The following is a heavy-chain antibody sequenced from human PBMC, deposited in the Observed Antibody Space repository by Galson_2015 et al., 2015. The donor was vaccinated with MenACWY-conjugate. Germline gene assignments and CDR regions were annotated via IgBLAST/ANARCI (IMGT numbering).Heavy chain of an antibody. J-gene: IGHJ4*02. CDR2: VKAKTDGGTT. D-gene: IGHD6-13*01. V-gene: IGHV3-15*07. Sequence: SLRLSCAASGFTFTNAWMNWVRQAPGKGLEWVGRVKAKTDGGTTAYAAPVKGRFIISGDDSKNTLYLQMNSLKTEDTAVYYCMTDFEASGYWGQGTLVTVSS. CDR1: GFTFTNAW. CDR3: MTDFEASGY.